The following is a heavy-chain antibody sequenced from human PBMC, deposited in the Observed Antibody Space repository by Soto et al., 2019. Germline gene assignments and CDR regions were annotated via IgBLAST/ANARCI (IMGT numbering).Heavy chain of an antibody. CDR2: ISSSSSYI. CDR1: GFTFSSYS. CDR3: ARGKDDFPGYSSSWYAGYYYYGMDV. D-gene: IGHD6-13*01. Sequence: PGGSLRLSCAASGFTFSSYSMNWVRQAPGKGLEWVSSISSSSSYIYYADSVKGRFTISRDNAKNSLYLQMNSLRAEDTAVYYCARGKDDFPGYSSSWYAGYYYYGMDVWGQGTTVTVSS. V-gene: IGHV3-21*01. J-gene: IGHJ6*02.